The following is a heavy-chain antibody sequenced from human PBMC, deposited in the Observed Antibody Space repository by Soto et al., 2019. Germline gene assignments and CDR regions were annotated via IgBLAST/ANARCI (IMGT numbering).Heavy chain of an antibody. CDR3: ARSPSLFIDY. Sequence: APVKVSSKASGFTFTSSAVQWVRQAPGQSLEWIGWIVAGSGNTNYSQKFQGRVTITRDTSASTAYMELSSLRSEDTAVYYCARSPSLFIDYWGQGTLVTVSS. V-gene: IGHV1-3*01. D-gene: IGHD2-2*01. J-gene: IGHJ4*02. CDR2: IVAGSGNT. CDR1: GFTFTSSA.